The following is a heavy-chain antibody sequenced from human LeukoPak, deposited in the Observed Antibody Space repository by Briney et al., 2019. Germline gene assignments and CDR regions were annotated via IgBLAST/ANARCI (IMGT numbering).Heavy chain of an antibody. V-gene: IGHV4-4*07. CDR3: ARTDSTFDAFDI. CDR1: GGSISSYY. Sequence: SETLSLTCTVSGGSISSYYWSWIRQPAGKGLEWIGRIYTSGSTNYNPSLRSRVTMSVDTSKNQFSLKLSSVTAADTAVYYCARTDSTFDAFDIWGQGTMVTVSS. D-gene: IGHD3-16*01. J-gene: IGHJ3*02. CDR2: IYTSGST.